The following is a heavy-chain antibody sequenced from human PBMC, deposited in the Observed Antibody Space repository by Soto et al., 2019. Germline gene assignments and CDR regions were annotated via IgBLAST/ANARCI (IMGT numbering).Heavy chain of an antibody. CDR2: IYYSGST. D-gene: IGHD2-21*01. CDR1: GGSISSSSYY. CDR3: ARQAVVNVPYYYYGMDG. J-gene: IGHJ6*02. Sequence: PSETLSLTCTVSGGSISSSSYYWGWIRQPPGKGLEWIGSIYYSGSTYYNPSLKSRVTISVDTSKNQFSLKLSSVTAADTAVYYCARQAVVNVPYYYYGMDGWGQGSTVTVSS. V-gene: IGHV4-39*01.